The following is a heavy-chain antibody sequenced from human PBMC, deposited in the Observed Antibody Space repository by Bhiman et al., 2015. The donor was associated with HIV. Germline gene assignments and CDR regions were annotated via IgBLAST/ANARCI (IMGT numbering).Heavy chain of an antibody. V-gene: IGHV3-30*04. D-gene: IGHD4-17*01. CDR3: ATYNGDYGSEYYGY. J-gene: IGHJ4*02. CDR1: GFTFRTYA. CDR2: ISHDGSSN. Sequence: QVQLVESGGGVVQPGRSLRLSCAASGFTFRTYAMHWVRQAPRKGLEWVAVISHDGSSNYYTDAVKGRFTISRDNSKNTLSLQMNSLRAEDTAVYYCATYNGDYGSEYYGYWGQGTLVTVSS.